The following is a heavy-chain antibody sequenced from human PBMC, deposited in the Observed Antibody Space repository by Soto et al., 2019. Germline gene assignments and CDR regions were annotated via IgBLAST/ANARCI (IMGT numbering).Heavy chain of an antibody. CDR1: GGAIRREDSD. J-gene: IGHJ4*02. CDR2: IYYSGST. Sequence: SLTCTVSGGAIRREDSDWGWSLQPPGKGLEWIGYIYYSGSTNYNPSLKSRVTISVDTSKNQFSLKLSSVTAADSAVYYCARVTTVTPSLDYWGQGTLVTVSS. V-gene: IGHV4-61*08. D-gene: IGHD4-17*01. CDR3: ARVTTVTPSLDY.